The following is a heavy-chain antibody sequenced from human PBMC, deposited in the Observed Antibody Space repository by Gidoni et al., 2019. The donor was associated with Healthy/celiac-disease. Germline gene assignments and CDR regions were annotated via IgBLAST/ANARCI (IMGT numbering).Heavy chain of an antibody. CDR1: GSTFIIYA. CDR3: AKNVEGYDSSGYYFDY. J-gene: IGHJ4*02. Sequence: VQLLVSGGCLVQPGGSLRPSSAASGSTFIIYAMSLVRQAPGKGMEWVSAISGSGGSTYYADSVKGRFTISRDNSKNTLYLQMNSLRAEDTAVYYCAKNVEGYDSSGYYFDYWGQGTMVTVSS. V-gene: IGHV3-23*01. CDR2: ISGSGGST. D-gene: IGHD3-22*01.